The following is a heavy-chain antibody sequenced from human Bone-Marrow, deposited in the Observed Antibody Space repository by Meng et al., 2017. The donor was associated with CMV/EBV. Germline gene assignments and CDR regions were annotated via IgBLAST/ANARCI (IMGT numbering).Heavy chain of an antibody. Sequence: SETLSLTCTVSGGSISSYYWSWIRQPPGKGLEWIGYIYYSGSTNYNPSLKSRVTISVDTSKNQFSLKLSSVTAADTAVYYCTRSDCPDTFCSIAYWGQGQLVNVDS. CDR1: GGSISSYY. V-gene: IGHV4-59*12. D-gene: IGHD2-8*02. CDR2: IYYSGST. J-gene: IGHJ4*02. CDR3: TRSDCPDTFCSIAY.